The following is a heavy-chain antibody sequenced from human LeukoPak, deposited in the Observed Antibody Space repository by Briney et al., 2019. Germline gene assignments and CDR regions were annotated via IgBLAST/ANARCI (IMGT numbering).Heavy chain of an antibody. V-gene: IGHV3-66*03. CDR3: ARDRAALQDWVGFDP. Sequence: GGSLRLSCAVSGFRVCDYYMSWGPQAPGKGLEWVGLIRDSGEAFYADFVMGRFAISRDESENTLYRQMNSLRVEDTAGYFCARDRAALQDWVGFDPWGQGTPVSVSS. CDR1: GFRVCDYY. D-gene: IGHD3/OR15-3a*01. CDR2: IRDSGEA. J-gene: IGHJ5*02.